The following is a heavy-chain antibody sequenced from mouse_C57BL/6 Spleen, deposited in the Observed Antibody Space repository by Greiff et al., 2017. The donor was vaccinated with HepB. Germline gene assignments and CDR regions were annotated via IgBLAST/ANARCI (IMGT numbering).Heavy chain of an antibody. J-gene: IGHJ3*01. V-gene: IGHV1-59*01. CDR3: ARSGAWFAY. CDR1: GYTFTSYW. CDR2: IDPSDSYT. Sequence: QVQLQQPGAELVRPGTSVKLSCKASGYTFTSYWMHWVKQRPGQGLEWIGVIDPSDSYTNYNQKLKGKATLTVDTSSSTAYMQLSSLTSEDSAVYYCARSGAWFAYWGQGTLVTVSA.